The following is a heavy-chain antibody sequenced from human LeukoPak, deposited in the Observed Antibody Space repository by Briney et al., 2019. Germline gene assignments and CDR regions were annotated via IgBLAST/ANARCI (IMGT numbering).Heavy chain of an antibody. D-gene: IGHD1-26*01. CDR3: ARGKQWELLILDAFDI. CDR2: ISSSSSTI. V-gene: IGHV3-48*01. J-gene: IGHJ3*02. Sequence: PGGSLRLSCAASGFTFSSYSMNWVRQAPGKGLEWVSYISSSSSTIYYADSVKGRFTISRDNAKNSLYLQMNSLRAEDTAVYYCARGKQWELLILDAFDIWGQGTMATVSS. CDR1: GFTFSSYS.